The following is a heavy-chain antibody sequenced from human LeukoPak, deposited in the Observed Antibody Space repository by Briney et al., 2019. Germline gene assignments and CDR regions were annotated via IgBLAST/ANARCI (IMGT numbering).Heavy chain of an antibody. Sequence: GGSLRLSCAASGFTFSSYAMHWVRQAPGKGLEWVAVISYDGSNKYYADSVKGRFTISRDNAKNSLYLQMNSLRDEDTAVYYCARDLAYYEGGHFDYWGQGTLVTVSS. D-gene: IGHD4/OR15-4a*01. V-gene: IGHV3-30-3*01. CDR1: GFTFSSYA. CDR2: ISYDGSNK. J-gene: IGHJ4*02. CDR3: ARDLAYYEGGHFDY.